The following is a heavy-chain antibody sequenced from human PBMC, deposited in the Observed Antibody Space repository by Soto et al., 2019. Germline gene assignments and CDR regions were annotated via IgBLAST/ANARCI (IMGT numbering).Heavy chain of an antibody. D-gene: IGHD1-26*01. CDR3: ARDLVGGSYNY. J-gene: IGHJ4*02. CDR1: GITFSSYA. Sequence: QLQLVESGGGVVQPGRSLRLSCAASGITFSSYALHWVRQAPGKGLDWVAVISYDGSNKYYADSVKGRFSISRHNSKNTLYLQMNSLTVEDTAVYYCARDLVGGSYNYWGQGTLVTVSS. V-gene: IGHV3-30-3*01. CDR2: ISYDGSNK.